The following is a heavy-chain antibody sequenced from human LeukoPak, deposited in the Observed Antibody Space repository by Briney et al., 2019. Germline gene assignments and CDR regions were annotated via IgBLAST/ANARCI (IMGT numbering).Heavy chain of an antibody. CDR1: GFTFSSHR. CDR3: ARAVGHGSGSPRMDV. D-gene: IGHD3-10*01. J-gene: IGHJ6*04. Sequence: GSLRLSCAASGFTFSSHRMNWVRQAPGKGLEWVSYIISSSSTIYYADSAKGRFTISRDNAKNSLYLQMNSLRADDTAVYYCARAVGHGSGSPRMDVWGNGTTVTVSS. V-gene: IGHV3-48*01. CDR2: IISSSSTI.